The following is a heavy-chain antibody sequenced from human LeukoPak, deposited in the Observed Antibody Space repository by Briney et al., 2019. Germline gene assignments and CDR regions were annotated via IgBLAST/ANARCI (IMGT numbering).Heavy chain of an antibody. CDR3: ARDRGTISWYYFDY. CDR1: GYTFTGYY. V-gene: IGHV1-2*02. D-gene: IGHD3-3*01. CDR2: INPNSGGT. J-gene: IGHJ4*02. Sequence: ASVKVSCKASGYTFTGYYIHWVRQAPGQGLEWMGWINPNSGGTNYAQKFQGRVTMTRDTSISTAYMELSRLRSDDTAVYYCARDRGTISWYYFDYWGQGTLVTVSS.